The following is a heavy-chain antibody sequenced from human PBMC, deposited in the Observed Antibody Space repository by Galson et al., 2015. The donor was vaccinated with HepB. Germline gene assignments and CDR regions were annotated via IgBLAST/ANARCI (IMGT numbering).Heavy chain of an antibody. CDR1: GGSISSFY. J-gene: IGHJ4*02. CDR3: GAGTPFPLDY. Sequence: ETLSLTCTVSGGSISSFYWSWIRQSSGKGLEWIGYIYYSGSTNYNPSLKSRVTISVDASKNQFSLRLTSVTAADTAVYYCGAGTPFPLDYWGQGTLVTVSP. D-gene: IGHD6-13*01. V-gene: IGHV4-59*08. CDR2: IYYSGST.